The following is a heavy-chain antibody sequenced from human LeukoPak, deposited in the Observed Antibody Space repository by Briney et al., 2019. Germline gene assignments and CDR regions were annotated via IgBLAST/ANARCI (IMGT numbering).Heavy chain of an antibody. J-gene: IGHJ4*02. D-gene: IGHD2-15*01. CDR2: IYHSGST. CDR1: GDSINNNNYY. CDR3: ARDSTIVVVVAATRGFDY. V-gene: IGHV4-39*07. Sequence: SETLSLTCTVSGDSINNNNYYWGWIRQPPGKGLEWIGSIYHSGSTYYNPSLKSRVTISVDTSKNQFSLKLSSVTAADTAVYYCARDSTIVVVVAATRGFDYWGQGTLVTVSS.